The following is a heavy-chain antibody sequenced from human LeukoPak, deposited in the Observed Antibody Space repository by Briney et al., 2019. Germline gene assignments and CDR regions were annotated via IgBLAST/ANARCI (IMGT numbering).Heavy chain of an antibody. J-gene: IGHJ4*02. D-gene: IGHD3-22*01. CDR2: ISGNGGNT. CDR3: ARGRYYYDSSGYYYAYYFDY. V-gene: IGHV3-64*01. Sequence: GGSLRLSCAASGSTFSTYTMHWVRQAPGKGLEYVSAISGNGGNTYYANSVKGRFTISRDNSKNTLYLQMGSLRAEDTAVYYCARGRYYYDSSGYYYAYYFDYWGQGTLVTVSS. CDR1: GSTFSTYT.